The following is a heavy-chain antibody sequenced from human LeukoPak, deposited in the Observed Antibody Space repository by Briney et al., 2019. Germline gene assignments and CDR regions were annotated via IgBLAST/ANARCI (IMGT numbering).Heavy chain of an antibody. J-gene: IGHJ4*02. V-gene: IGHV3-23*01. CDR3: AKVDSSGYDFDY. D-gene: IGHD3-22*01. CDR1: GFTLSSYA. Sequence: GGSLRLSCAASGFTLSSYAMSWVRQAPGKGLEWVSAISGSGGSTYYADSVKGRFTISRDNSKNTLYLQMNSLRAEDTAVYYCAKVDSSGYDFDYWGQRTLVTVSS. CDR2: ISGSGGST.